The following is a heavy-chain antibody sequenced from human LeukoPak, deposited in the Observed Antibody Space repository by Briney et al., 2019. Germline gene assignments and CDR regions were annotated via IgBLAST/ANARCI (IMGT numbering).Heavy chain of an antibody. V-gene: IGHV1-2*02. CDR2: INPNSGGT. CDR1: GYTFTGYY. D-gene: IGHD5-18*01. J-gene: IGHJ5*02. Sequence: ASVKVSCKASGYTFTGYYMHWVRQAPGQGLEWMGWINPNSGGTNYAQKFQGRVTMTRDTSISTAYMELSRLRSDDTAVYYRARDSGYSYGYGWFDPWGQGTLVTVSS. CDR3: ARDSGYSYGYGWFDP.